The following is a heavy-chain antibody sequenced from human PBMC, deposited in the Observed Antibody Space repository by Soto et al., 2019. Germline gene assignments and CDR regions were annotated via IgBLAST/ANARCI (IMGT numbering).Heavy chain of an antibody. Sequence: PGGSLRLSCAASGFTFSSYDMHWVRQATGKGLEWVSAIGTAGDTYYPGSVKGRFTISRENAKNTVYLQMNSLRVDDTAVYYCGRDSWFHYWGQGTLVTAPQ. CDR1: GFTFSSYD. J-gene: IGHJ1*01. V-gene: IGHV3-13*01. CDR2: IGTAGDT. CDR3: GRDSWFHY.